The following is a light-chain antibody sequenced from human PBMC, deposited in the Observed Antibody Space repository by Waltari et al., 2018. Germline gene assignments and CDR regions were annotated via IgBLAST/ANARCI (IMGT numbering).Light chain of an antibody. J-gene: IGKJ1*01. CDR3: QQANSFPRT. Sequence: DIQMTQSPSSVSASVGDRVTITCRASQGINNWLAWYQQKPGKAPKLLIFTASNLQSGFPSRFSGSGSGTDFTLTISSLQPEDFATYYCQQANSFPRTFGQGTKVEIK. CDR2: TAS. CDR1: QGINNW. V-gene: IGKV1-12*01.